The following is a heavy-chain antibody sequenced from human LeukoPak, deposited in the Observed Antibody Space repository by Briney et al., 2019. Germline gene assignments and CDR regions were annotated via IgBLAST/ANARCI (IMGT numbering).Heavy chain of an antibody. CDR1: GFTFSSYE. CDR3: ARVFGIPARHSHYYYCYYMDV. D-gene: IGHD6-6*01. J-gene: IGHJ6*03. V-gene: IGHV3-48*03. CDR2: ISSSGSTI. Sequence: GGSLRLSCAASGFTFSSYEMNWVRQAPGKGLEWVSYISSSGSTIYYADSVKGRFTISRDNAKNSLYLQMNSLRAEDTALYYCARVFGIPARHSHYYYCYYMDVWGKGTTVTVSS.